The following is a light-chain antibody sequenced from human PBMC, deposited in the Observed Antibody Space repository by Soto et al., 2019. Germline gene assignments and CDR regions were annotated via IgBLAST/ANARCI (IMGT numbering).Light chain of an antibody. Sequence: SVLTQPPSVSAAPGQKVTISCSGSSPNIGNNYVSWYQQLPGTAPKLLIYDNNKRPSGIPDRFSDSKSGTSATLGITGLQTGDEADYYCGTWDSSLSAYVFGTGTKVTVL. CDR3: GTWDSSLSAYV. J-gene: IGLJ1*01. CDR2: DNN. CDR1: SPNIGNNY. V-gene: IGLV1-51*01.